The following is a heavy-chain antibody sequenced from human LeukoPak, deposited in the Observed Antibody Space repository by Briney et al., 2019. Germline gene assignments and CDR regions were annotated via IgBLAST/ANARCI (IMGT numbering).Heavy chain of an antibody. D-gene: IGHD5-12*01. CDR1: GRSFTDYY. J-gene: IGHJ5*02. V-gene: IGHV4-34*01. CDR2: VNHSGTT. Sequence: PSETLSLTCAVYGRSFTDYYWRWIRQTPGKGLEWIGEVNHSGTTNYNPSLKSRVTISVDTSKNQFSLKVTSVTAADTALYYCARTYNGYDYPWGQGTLVTVSS. CDR3: ARTYNGYDYP.